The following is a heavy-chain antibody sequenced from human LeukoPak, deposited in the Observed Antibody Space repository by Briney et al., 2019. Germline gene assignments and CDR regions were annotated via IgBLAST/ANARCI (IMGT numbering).Heavy chain of an antibody. J-gene: IGHJ4*02. CDR2: ISGSGGST. D-gene: IGHD2-2*01. V-gene: IGHV3-23*01. CDR1: GFTFGSYA. Sequence: GGSLRLSCAASGFTFGSYAMSWVRQAPGKGLEWVSAISGSGGSTYYADSVKGRFTISRDNSKNTLYLQMNSLRAEDTALYYGAKDCTSTNCYVDYWGQGTLVTVSS. CDR3: AKDCTSTNCYVDY.